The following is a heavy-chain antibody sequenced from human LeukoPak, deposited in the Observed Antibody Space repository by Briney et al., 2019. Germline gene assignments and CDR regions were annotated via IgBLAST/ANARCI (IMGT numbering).Heavy chain of an antibody. CDR3: ARGGSYLSAFDI. CDR1: GFTFSSYG. V-gene: IGHV3-53*01. Sequence: GGSLRLSCAASGFTFSSYGMHWVRQAPGKGLEWVSIIYSGGSTFYADSVKGRFTISRDNSKNTLYLQVNSLRAEDTAVYYCARGGSYLSAFDIWGQGTMVTVSS. D-gene: IGHD1-26*01. CDR2: IYSGGST. J-gene: IGHJ3*02.